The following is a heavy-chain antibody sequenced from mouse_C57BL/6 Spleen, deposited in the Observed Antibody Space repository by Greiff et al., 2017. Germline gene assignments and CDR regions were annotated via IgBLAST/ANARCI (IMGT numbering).Heavy chain of an antibody. Sequence: QVQLQQSGAELVKPGASVKLSCTASGYTFTSYWMHWVKQRPGPGLEWIGMIHPNSGSTNYNEKFKSKATLTVDKSSSTAYMQLSSLTSEDSAVYYCARRSTYGSSLDYWGQGTTLTVSS. CDR2: IHPNSGST. CDR1: GYTFTSYW. CDR3: ARRSTYGSSLDY. J-gene: IGHJ2*01. D-gene: IGHD1-1*01. V-gene: IGHV1-64*01.